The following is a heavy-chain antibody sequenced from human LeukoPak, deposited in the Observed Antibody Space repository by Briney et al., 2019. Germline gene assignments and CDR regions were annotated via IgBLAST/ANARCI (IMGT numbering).Heavy chain of an antibody. J-gene: IGHJ6*02. Sequence: SETLSLTCTVSGGSISSYYWSWIRLPAGKGLEWIGRIYTSGSTNYNPSLKSRVTMSVDTSKNQFSLKLSSVTAADTAVYYCARGRIPKDIVVVVASPSGMDVWGQGTTVTVSS. CDR1: GGSISSYY. D-gene: IGHD2-15*01. CDR2: IYTSGST. CDR3: ARGRIPKDIVVVVASPSGMDV. V-gene: IGHV4-4*07.